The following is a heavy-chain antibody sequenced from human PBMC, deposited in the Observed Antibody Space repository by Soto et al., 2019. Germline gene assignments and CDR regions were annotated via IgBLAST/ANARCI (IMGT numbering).Heavy chain of an antibody. D-gene: IGHD1-7*01. CDR2: INHSGST. J-gene: IGHJ4*02. CDR3: AGPVTGTTRTEFDY. V-gene: IGHV4-34*01. CDR1: GGSFSGYY. Sequence: PSETLSLTCAVYGGSFSGYYWSWIRQPPGKGLEWIGEINHSGSTNYNPSLKSRVTISVDTSKNQFSLKLSSVTAADTAVYYCAGPVTGTTRTEFDYWGQGTLVTVSS.